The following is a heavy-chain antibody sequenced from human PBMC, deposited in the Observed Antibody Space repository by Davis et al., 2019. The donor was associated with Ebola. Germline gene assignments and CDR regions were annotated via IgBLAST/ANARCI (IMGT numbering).Heavy chain of an antibody. CDR1: GGSISSYY. CDR3: ARQVGGGYSSSWYDY. CDR2: IYYSGST. D-gene: IGHD6-13*01. J-gene: IGHJ4*02. V-gene: IGHV4-39*01. Sequence: SETLSLTCTVSGGSISSYYWGWIRQPPGKGLEWIGSIYYSGSTYYNPSLKSRVTISVDTSKNQFSLKLSSVTAADTAVYYCARQVGGGYSSSWYDYWGQGTLVTVSS.